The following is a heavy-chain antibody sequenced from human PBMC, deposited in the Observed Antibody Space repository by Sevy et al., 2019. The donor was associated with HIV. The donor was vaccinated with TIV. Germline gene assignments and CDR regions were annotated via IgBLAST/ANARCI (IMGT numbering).Heavy chain of an antibody. CDR1: GFTVSRNY. D-gene: IGHD2-2*01. Sequence: GGSLRLSCAASGFTVSRNYMSWVRQAPGKGLEWVANIKYDGSELYYVDSVRGRFTISKDNARNLVYLQMNSLRAEDTALYYCVRAIVIEGSFWGQGTLVTVSS. CDR3: VRAIVIEGSF. V-gene: IGHV3-7*01. CDR2: IKYDGSEL. J-gene: IGHJ4*02.